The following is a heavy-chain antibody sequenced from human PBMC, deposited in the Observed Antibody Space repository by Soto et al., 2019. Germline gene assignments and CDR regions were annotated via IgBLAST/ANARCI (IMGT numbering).Heavy chain of an antibody. V-gene: IGHV4-59*01. CDR3: ASSTGDGYNPYYFDY. D-gene: IGHD5-12*01. CDR1: GGSISSYY. J-gene: IGHJ4*02. Sequence: KTSETLSLTCAVSGGSISSYYWSWIRQPPGKGLEWIGYIYYSGSTNYNPSLKSRVTISVDTSKNQFSLKLSSVTAADTAVYYCASSTGDGYNPYYFDYWGQGTLVTV. CDR2: IYYSGST.